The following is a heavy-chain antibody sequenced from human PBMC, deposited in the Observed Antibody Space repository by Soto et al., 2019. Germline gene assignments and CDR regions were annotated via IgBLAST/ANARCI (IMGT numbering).Heavy chain of an antibody. CDR2: SRNKDHSYSR. J-gene: IGHJ4*02. CDR3: VRGHWSFDY. V-gene: IGHV3-72*01. Sequence: GGSLRLSCAASGFTLSNHYMAWVRQAPGKGLEWVARSRNKDHSYSREYAASVKGRFTISRDDSKNSLYLQMSSLKAEDTAVYYCVRGHWSFDYWGQGAVVTVSS. D-gene: IGHD2-8*02. CDR1: GFTLSNHY.